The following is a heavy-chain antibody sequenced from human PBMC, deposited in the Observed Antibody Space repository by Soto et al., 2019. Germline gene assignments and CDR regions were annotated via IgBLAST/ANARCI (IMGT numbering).Heavy chain of an antibody. J-gene: IGHJ4*02. D-gene: IGHD5-18*01. Sequence: DVQLLESGGGLVQPGGSLRLSCAASGFTFSNYAMSWVRQAPGKGLEWVSGITNSGGTTYYADSVKGRFTIPRDNSRNTVYLKMNSLRGGDMAVYYCAKNKDASMKKKLDHWGQGTLVTVPS. CDR2: ITNSGGTT. CDR1: GFTFSNYA. CDR3: AKNKDASMKKKLDH. V-gene: IGHV3-23*01.